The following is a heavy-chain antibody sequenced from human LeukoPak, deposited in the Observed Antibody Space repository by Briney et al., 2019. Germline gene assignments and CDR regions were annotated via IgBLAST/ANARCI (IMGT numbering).Heavy chain of an antibody. D-gene: IGHD4-11*01. CDR1: GGSISSSTW. CDR2: IYHSGST. J-gene: IGHJ5*02. Sequence: KTSETLSLTCAVYGGSISSSTWWSSVRRPPGKGLEWIGEIYHSGSTNYNPSLKSRVTISVDKSKNQFSLKLSSVTAADTAVYYCASKYSGFDPWGQGSLVTVSA. CDR3: ASKYSGFDP. V-gene: IGHV4-4*02.